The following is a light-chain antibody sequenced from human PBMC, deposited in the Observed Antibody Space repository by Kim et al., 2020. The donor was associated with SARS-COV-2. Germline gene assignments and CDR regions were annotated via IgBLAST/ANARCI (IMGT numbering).Light chain of an antibody. CDR2: QDN. V-gene: IGLV3-1*01. CDR1: KLGDKY. J-gene: IGLJ2*01. CDR3: QTWDSIIVV. Sequence: SYELTQPPSVSVSPGQTASITCSGDKLGDKYACWYQQKPGQSPVLVIYQDNKRPSGIPERFSGSNSGNTATLTISGTQAMDEADYYCQTWDSIIVVFGGG.